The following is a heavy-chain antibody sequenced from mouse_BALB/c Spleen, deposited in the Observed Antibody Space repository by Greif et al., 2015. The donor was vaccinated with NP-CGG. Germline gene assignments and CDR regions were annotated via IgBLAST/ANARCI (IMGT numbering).Heavy chain of an antibody. CDR3: ARRTGTEAMDY. CDR1: GYTFTDYY. Sequence: QVQLQQSGHELVKPGASVKISCKASGYTFTDYYINWVKQKPGQGLEWIGWIYPGSGNTKYNEKFKGKATLTVDTSSSTAYMQLSSLTSEDTAVYFCARRTGTEAMDYWGQGTSVTVSS. V-gene: IGHV1-84*02. CDR2: IYPGSGNT. D-gene: IGHD4-1*01. J-gene: IGHJ4*01.